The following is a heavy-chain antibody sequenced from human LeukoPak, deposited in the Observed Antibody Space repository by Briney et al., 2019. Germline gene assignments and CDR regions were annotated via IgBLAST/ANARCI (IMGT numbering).Heavy chain of an antibody. CDR2: ISSSGTTI. CDR3: ARDYGGSSPFDY. CDR1: GFTFSSSW. V-gene: IGHV3-48*04. D-gene: IGHD4-23*01. Sequence: GGPLRLSCAASGFTFSSSWMTWVRQAPGKGLEWASYISSSGTTIYYADSVKGRFTISRDNAKNSLYLQMNSLRAEDTAVYYCARDYGGSSPFDYWGQGTLVTVSS. J-gene: IGHJ4*02.